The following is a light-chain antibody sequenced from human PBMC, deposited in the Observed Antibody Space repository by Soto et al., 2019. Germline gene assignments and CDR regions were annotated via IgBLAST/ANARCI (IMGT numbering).Light chain of an antibody. Sequence: EIVLTQSPGTLSLSPGERATLSCRASQSVTSNYLAWYQQKPGRAPSLLVYGASTRASDVASRFSGSGSGTDFTLTISRLEPEDFAVYYCQQYGSSPPYTFGQGNKLEIK. CDR2: GAS. CDR3: QQYGSSPPYT. V-gene: IGKV3-20*01. J-gene: IGKJ2*01. CDR1: QSVTSNY.